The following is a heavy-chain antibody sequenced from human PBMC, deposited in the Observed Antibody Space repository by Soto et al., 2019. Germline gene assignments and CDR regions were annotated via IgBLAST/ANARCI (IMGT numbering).Heavy chain of an antibody. Sequence: QVQLVQSGAEVKNPGASVKVSCKASGYTFTGYYMHWVRQAPGQGLEWMGWINPNSGGTNYAQKFQGWATMTRDTSISTAYMELSRLKSDDTAVYYCAIVREYSSSYGSYGYWGQGTLVTVSS. CDR3: AIVREYSSSYGSYGY. V-gene: IGHV1-2*04. J-gene: IGHJ4*01. D-gene: IGHD6-6*01. CDR1: GYTFTGYY. CDR2: INPNSGGT.